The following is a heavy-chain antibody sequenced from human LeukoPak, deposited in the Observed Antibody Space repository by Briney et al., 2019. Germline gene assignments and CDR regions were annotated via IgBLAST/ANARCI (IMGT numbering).Heavy chain of an antibody. Sequence: ASVKVSCKASGYSFTSYGISWVRQAPGQGLEWMGWISAYNGNTNYAQKLQGRVTMTTDTSTSTAYMELRSLRSDDTAVYYCARDGGPERITIFGVVIKNWFDPWGQGTLVTVSS. CDR3: ARDGGPERITIFGVVIKNWFDP. D-gene: IGHD3-3*01. CDR1: GYSFTSYG. V-gene: IGHV1-18*01. J-gene: IGHJ5*02. CDR2: ISAYNGNT.